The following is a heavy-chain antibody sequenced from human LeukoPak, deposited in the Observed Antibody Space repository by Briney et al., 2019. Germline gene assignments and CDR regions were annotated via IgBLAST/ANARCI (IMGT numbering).Heavy chain of an antibody. CDR1: GGTFSSYA. Sequence: SVKVSCKASGGTFSSYAISWVRQAPGQGLEWMGRIIPILGIANYAQKFQGRVTITADKSTSTAYMELSSLRSEDTAVYYCARGGFTMVRGVIAGWFDPWGQGTLVTVSS. D-gene: IGHD3-10*01. J-gene: IGHJ5*02. CDR2: IIPILGIA. CDR3: ARGGFTMVRGVIAGWFDP. V-gene: IGHV1-69*04.